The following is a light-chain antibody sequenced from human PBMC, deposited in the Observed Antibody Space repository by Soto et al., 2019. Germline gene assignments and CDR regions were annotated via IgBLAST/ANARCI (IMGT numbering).Light chain of an antibody. Sequence: QSALTQPASVSGSPGQSITISCTGTSSDVGSSSLVSWYQQYPGKAPKLMIYEGSKRPSGVSNRFSGSKSGNTASLTISGLQAEDEADYYCCSSAGSSTFPWVFGGGSKLTVL. CDR1: SSDVGSSSL. CDR2: EGS. J-gene: IGLJ3*02. V-gene: IGLV2-23*03. CDR3: CSSAGSSTFPWV.